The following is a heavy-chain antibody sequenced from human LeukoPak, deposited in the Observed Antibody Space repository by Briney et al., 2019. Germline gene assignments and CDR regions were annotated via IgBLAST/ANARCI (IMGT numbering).Heavy chain of an antibody. Sequence: GGSLRLSCAASGFTFRSYSMNWVRQAPSQQLEWLSSITSSGSHMYYADSVKGRFTISRDNAKSSLYLQMNSLSAEDTAVYYCASFMTTVTIPDYWGQGTLVTVSS. CDR1: GFTFRSYS. CDR2: ITSSGSHM. CDR3: ASFMTTVTIPDY. V-gene: IGHV3-21*01. D-gene: IGHD4-17*01. J-gene: IGHJ4*02.